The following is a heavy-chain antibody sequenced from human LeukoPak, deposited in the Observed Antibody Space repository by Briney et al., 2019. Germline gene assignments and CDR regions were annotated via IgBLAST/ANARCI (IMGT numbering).Heavy chain of an antibody. CDR2: IHYSGST. CDR3: ARQAVETVGYFDY. Sequence: KPSETLSLTCTVSGGSITNYYWTWIRQPPGKGLEWIGYIHYSGSTNYNPSLKSRVTISVDSSKNQFSLKLGSVTAADTAVYYCARQAVETVGYFDYWGQGTLVTVSS. D-gene: IGHD4-11*01. J-gene: IGHJ4*02. V-gene: IGHV4-59*01. CDR1: GGSITNYY.